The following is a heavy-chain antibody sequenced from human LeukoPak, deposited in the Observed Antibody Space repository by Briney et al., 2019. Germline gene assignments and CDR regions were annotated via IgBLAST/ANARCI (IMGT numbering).Heavy chain of an antibody. D-gene: IGHD6-19*01. V-gene: IGHV4-59*01. J-gene: IGHJ5*02. CDR2: IYRTGST. CDR1: GGSISSYS. Sequence: SSETLSLTCTVSGGSISSYSWSWIRQPPGKGLEWIGYIYRTGSTNYNPSLKSRVTITPDTSKNQFSLRLTSVTAADTAVYYCAREGTYGWYNWFDPWGQGTLVTVSS. CDR3: AREGTYGWYNWFDP.